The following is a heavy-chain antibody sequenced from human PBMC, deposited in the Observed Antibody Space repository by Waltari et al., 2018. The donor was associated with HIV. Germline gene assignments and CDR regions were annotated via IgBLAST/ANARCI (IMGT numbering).Heavy chain of an antibody. V-gene: IGHV4-59*01. CDR2: IYYSGTT. D-gene: IGHD6-13*01. J-gene: IGHJ5*02. CDR3: ARDVSRKTAAGTHWFDP. CDR1: GGSISSYY. Sequence: QVQLQESGPGLVKPSETLSLTCTVSGGSISSYYWSWILQPPGKGLEWIGYIYYSGTTNYNPSLKSRVTISVDTSKNHFSLKLSSVTAADTAVYYCARDVSRKTAAGTHWFDPWGQGTLVTVSS.